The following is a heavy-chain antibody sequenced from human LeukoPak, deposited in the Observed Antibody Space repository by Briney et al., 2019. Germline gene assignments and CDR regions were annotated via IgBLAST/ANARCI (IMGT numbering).Heavy chain of an antibody. D-gene: IGHD3-3*01. CDR3: ARGVPYDSWSGPHYSDY. J-gene: IGHJ4*02. CDR2: IKQDGSQE. Sequence: GGSLRLSCAASRFTLSTYWMSWVRQAPGKGMEWVAHIKQDGSQEYYVDSVKGRFTISRDSAKNSLYLQMNSLRAEDTAVYYCARGVPYDSWSGPHYSDYWGQGTLVTVSS. CDR1: RFTLSTYW. V-gene: IGHV3-7*01.